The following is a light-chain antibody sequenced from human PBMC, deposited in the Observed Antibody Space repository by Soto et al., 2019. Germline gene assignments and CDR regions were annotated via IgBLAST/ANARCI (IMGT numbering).Light chain of an antibody. J-gene: IGKJ5*01. CDR3: QQYNNWPPIT. V-gene: IGKV3-15*01. Sequence: EIVLTQSPGTLSLSPGERATLSCRASQSVSSSYLAWYQQKPGQAPRLLIYGASTRATGIPARFSGSGSGTEFTLTISSLQPDDFAVYYCQQYNNWPPITFGQGTRLEIK. CDR2: GAS. CDR1: QSVSSSY.